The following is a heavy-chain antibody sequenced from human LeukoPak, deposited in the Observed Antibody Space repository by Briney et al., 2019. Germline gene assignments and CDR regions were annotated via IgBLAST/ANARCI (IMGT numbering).Heavy chain of an antibody. J-gene: IGHJ4*02. D-gene: IGHD2-15*01. V-gene: IGHV1-18*01. CDR3: ARDDKGSGDY. CDR2: ISAYNGNT. Sequence: ASVNVSYKASGYIFTSYVISWVRQAPGQGLEWMGWISAYNGNTNYAQKLQGRVTMTTDTSTSTAYMELRSLRSDDTAVYYCARDDKGSGDYWGQGTLVTASS. CDR1: GYIFTSYV.